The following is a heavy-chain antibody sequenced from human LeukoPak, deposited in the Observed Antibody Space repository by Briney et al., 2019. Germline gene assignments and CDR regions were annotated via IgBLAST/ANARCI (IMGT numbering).Heavy chain of an antibody. CDR1: GYTFTGYF. D-gene: IGHD6-19*01. Sequence: EASVKVSCKSSGYTFTGYFMHWVRQAPGQGVEWMGWINPNSGGTHYPQKFQGRVTMTRDTSISTAYIELSRLSSDDTAVYYCAKVMAGTVAFDIWGQGTMVTVSP. CDR2: INPNSGGT. J-gene: IGHJ3*02. V-gene: IGHV1-2*02. CDR3: AKVMAGTVAFDI.